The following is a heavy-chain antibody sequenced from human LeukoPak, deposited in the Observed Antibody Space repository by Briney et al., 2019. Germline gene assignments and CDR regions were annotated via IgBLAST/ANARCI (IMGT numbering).Heavy chain of an antibody. CDR1: GGSISSGSYY. V-gene: IGHV4-61*02. J-gene: IGHJ3*02. Sequence: PSETLSLTCTVSGGSISSGSYYWSWIRQPAGKGLEWIGRIYTSGSTNYNPSLKSRVTISVDTSKNQFSLKLSSVTAADTAVYYCARDRDSSSWYFFAFGIWGQGTMVTVSS. CDR3: ARDRDSSSWYFFAFGI. D-gene: IGHD6-13*01. CDR2: IYTSGST.